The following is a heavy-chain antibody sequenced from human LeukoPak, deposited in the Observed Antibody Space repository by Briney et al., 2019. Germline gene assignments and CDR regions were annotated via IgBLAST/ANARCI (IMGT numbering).Heavy chain of an antibody. Sequence: PSETLSLTCTVSGGSISSYYWSWIRQPPGKGLEWVGYIYYSGSTNYNPSLKSRVTISVDTSKNQFSLKLSSVTAADTAVYYCARESWDSGGKSFDYWGQGTLVTVSS. CDR2: IYYSGST. D-gene: IGHD2-15*01. CDR3: ARESWDSGGKSFDY. J-gene: IGHJ4*02. CDR1: GGSISSYY. V-gene: IGHV4-59*01.